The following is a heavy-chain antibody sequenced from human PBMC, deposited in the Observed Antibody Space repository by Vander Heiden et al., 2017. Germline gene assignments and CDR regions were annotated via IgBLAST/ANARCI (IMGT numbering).Heavy chain of an antibody. V-gene: IGHV3-53*01. CDR2: IYSGGST. D-gene: IGHD3-22*01. J-gene: IGHJ6*02. CDR1: GFTVSSIY. Sequence: EVQLVESGGGLIQPGGSLRLSCAASGFTVSSIYMSSVPLAPGKGLEWVSVIYSGGSTYYADSVKGRFTISRDNSKNTLYLQMNSLRAEDTAVYYCARGPGGYDSSGYYSYYYYGMDVWGQGTTVTVSS. CDR3: ARGPGGYDSSGYYSYYYYGMDV.